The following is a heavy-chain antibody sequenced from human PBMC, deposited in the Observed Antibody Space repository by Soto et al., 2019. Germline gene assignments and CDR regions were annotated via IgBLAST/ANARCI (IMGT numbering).Heavy chain of an antibody. J-gene: IGHJ3*02. Sequence: HGESLNISCKGSGYSFTSYWIGWVRQMPGKGLEWMGIIYPGDSDTRYSPSFQGQVTISADKSISTAYLQWSSLKASDTAMHYCAAITGTTSHDAFEIWGQGTMVTVSS. CDR2: IYPGDSDT. D-gene: IGHD1-7*01. V-gene: IGHV5-51*01. CDR3: AAITGTTSHDAFEI. CDR1: GYSFTSYW.